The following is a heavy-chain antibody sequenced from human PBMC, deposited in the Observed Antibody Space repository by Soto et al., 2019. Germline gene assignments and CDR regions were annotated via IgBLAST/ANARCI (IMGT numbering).Heavy chain of an antibody. Sequence: QVQLVQSGPEVKKPGASVKVSCKASGYTFTSYGFSWVRQAPGQGLEWMGWISAHNGDTIYAQKFQDRITMTTDTSTNTGYLELRSLKSGDTAVFYCARSSGTYPPSRYYYGLDVLGQGTTVTVSS. D-gene: IGHD1-26*01. V-gene: IGHV1-18*01. CDR2: ISAHNGDT. CDR3: ARSSGTYPPSRYYYGLDV. J-gene: IGHJ6*02. CDR1: GYTFTSYG.